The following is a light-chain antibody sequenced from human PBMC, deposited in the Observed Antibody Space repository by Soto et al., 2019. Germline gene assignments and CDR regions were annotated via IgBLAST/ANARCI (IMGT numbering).Light chain of an antibody. Sequence: DIQLTQSPSFLSASVGDRVTIACRASQGIGTSLAWYQRKPGKAPELLIHAASTLQNGVPSRFSGSGSGTQFALTISSLQPEDSATYYCLQLSNFPLYFGRGTRVEIK. J-gene: IGKJ4*01. V-gene: IGKV1-9*01. CDR3: LQLSNFPLY. CDR1: QGIGTS. CDR2: AAS.